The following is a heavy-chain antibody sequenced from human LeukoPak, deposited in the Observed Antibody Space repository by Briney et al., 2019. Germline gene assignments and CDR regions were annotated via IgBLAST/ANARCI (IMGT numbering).Heavy chain of an antibody. CDR3: ARDYSATGSFDY. Sequence: PGGSLRLSCAASGFTFSSYEMNWVRQAPGKGLQWVANVNHDGSVKYYVDSVKGRFTISRDNAENSLYLQMNSLGADDTAVYYCARDYSATGSFDYWGQGTLVTVPS. D-gene: IGHD3-10*01. CDR2: VNHDGSVK. J-gene: IGHJ4*02. CDR1: GFTFSSYE. V-gene: IGHV3-7*04.